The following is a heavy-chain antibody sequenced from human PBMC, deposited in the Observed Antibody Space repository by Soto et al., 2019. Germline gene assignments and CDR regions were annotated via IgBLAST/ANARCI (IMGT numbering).Heavy chain of an antibody. D-gene: IGHD4-4*01. Sequence: SETLSLTCTVSGGSISSSSYYWGWIRQPPGKGLEWIGSIYYSGSTYYNPSLKSRVTISVDTSKNQFSLKLSSVTAADTAVYYCARHDYSNYGPSKYFQHWGQGTLVTVSS. V-gene: IGHV4-39*01. J-gene: IGHJ1*01. CDR3: ARHDYSNYGPSKYFQH. CDR1: GGSISSSSYY. CDR2: IYYSGST.